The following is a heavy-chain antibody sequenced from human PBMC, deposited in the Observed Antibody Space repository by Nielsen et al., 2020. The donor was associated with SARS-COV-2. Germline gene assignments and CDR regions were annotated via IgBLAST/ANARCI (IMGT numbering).Heavy chain of an antibody. J-gene: IGHJ6*02. D-gene: IGHD6-13*01. CDR3: SRVSSWAYYYYGMDV. CDR1: GGSISSSSYY. CDR2: IYYSGST. V-gene: IGHV4-39*01. Sequence: GSLRLSCTVSGGSISSSSYYWGWIRQPPGKGLEWIGSIYYSGSTYYNPSLKSRVTISVDTSKNQFSLKLSSVTAADTAVYYCSRVSSWAYYYYGMDVWGQGTTVTVSS.